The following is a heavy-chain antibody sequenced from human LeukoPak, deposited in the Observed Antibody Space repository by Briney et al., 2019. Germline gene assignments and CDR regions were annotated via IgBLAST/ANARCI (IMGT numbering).Heavy chain of an antibody. CDR3: ARESVGAKYYFDY. CDR1: GFTVSSNY. CDR2: IYSGGST. J-gene: IGHJ4*02. V-gene: IGHV3-66*01. D-gene: IGHD1-26*01. Sequence: GESLRLSCAASGFTVSSNYMSWVRQAPGKGLEWVSVIYSGGSTYYADSVKGRFTISRDNSKNTLYLQMNSLRAEDTAVYYCARESVGAKYYFDYWGQGTLVTVSS.